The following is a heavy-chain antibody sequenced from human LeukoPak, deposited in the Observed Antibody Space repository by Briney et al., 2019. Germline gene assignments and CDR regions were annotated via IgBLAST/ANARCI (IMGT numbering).Heavy chain of an antibody. V-gene: IGHV3-7*03. CDR2: IKDGSEK. CDR3: AREYCSGGGCHWGYFDY. J-gene: IGHJ4*02. D-gene: IGHD2-15*01. Sequence: GGSLRLSCAASGFTFNIYWMSWVRQAPGKGLEWVANIKDGSEKYYVDSVKGRFTASGDNAKNSLYLQMNSLRAEDTAVYYCAREYCSGGGCHWGYFDYWGQGTLVTVSS. CDR1: GFTFNIYW.